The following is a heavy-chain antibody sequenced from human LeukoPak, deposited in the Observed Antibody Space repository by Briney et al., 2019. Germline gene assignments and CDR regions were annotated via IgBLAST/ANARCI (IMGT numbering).Heavy chain of an antibody. CDR1: GFTFSGYA. V-gene: IGHV3-23*01. Sequence: RTGGSLRLSCAASGFTFSGYAMTWVRQAPGKGLEWVSSISGSAGSTYYADSVKGRFTISRDNSKNMLYLQMNSLRVEDTAVYYCAKQAYTTTWYYFDYWGQGTLVTVSS. J-gene: IGHJ4*02. CDR2: ISGSAGST. D-gene: IGHD6-13*01. CDR3: AKQAYTTTWYYFDY.